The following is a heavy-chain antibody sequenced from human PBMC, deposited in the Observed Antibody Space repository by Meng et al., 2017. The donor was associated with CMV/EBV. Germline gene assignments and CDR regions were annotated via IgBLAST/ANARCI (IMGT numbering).Heavy chain of an antibody. V-gene: IGHV3-11*01. Sequence: GESLKISCAAPGFTFSDYYMTWIRQAPGKGLEWVSSISSSGLSIYYADSLKGRFTISRDNTKNSLYLQMNGLRAEDAAVYYCAKDLTLPTLYGMDVWGQGTAVTVSS. CDR3: AKDLTLPTLYGMDV. CDR2: ISSSGLSI. CDR1: GFTFSDYY. J-gene: IGHJ6*02.